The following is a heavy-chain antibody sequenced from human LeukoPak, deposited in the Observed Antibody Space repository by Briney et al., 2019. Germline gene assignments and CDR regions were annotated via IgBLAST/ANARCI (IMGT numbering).Heavy chain of an antibody. V-gene: IGHV3-48*01. Sequence: PGGSLRLSCAASGFTFSSYSMNWVRQAPGKGLEWVSYISSSSSTIYYADSVKGRFTISRDNAKNSLYLQMNSLRAEDTAVYYCASDNIYSSGWFGYWGQGTPVTVSS. CDR1: GFTFSSYS. CDR2: ISSSSSTI. CDR3: ASDNIYSSGWFGY. D-gene: IGHD6-19*01. J-gene: IGHJ5*01.